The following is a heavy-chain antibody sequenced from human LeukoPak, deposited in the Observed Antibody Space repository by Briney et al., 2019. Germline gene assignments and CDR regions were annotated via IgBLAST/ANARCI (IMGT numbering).Heavy chain of an antibody. CDR3: ARMDDSSGYFYFDY. Sequence: SGPTLVKPTQTLTLTCTFSGFSLRTRGMCVSWIRQPPGKALEWLARIDWDDDKYYSTSLKTRLTISKDTSKNQVVLTMTNMDPVDTATYYCARMDDSSGYFYFDYWGQGTLVTVSS. J-gene: IGHJ4*02. V-gene: IGHV2-70*11. CDR1: GFSLRTRGMC. D-gene: IGHD3-22*01. CDR2: IDWDDDK.